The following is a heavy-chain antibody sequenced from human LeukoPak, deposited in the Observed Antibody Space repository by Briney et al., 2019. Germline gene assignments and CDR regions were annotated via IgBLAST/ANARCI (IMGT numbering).Heavy chain of an antibody. D-gene: IGHD1-26*01. CDR1: GFTFSSYA. CDR3: AKGATGHFDF. CDR2: ISGSGGST. Sequence: GGSLRLSCAASGFTFSSYAMSWVRQAPGKGLEWVSGISGSGGSTYYADSVKGRLTISRDNSKNTLNLQMNSLRVDDTAVYYCAKGATGHFDFWGQGTLVTVSS. J-gene: IGHJ4*02. V-gene: IGHV3-23*01.